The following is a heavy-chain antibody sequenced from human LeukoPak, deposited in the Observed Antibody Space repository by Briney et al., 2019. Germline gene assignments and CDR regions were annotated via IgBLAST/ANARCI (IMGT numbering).Heavy chain of an antibody. D-gene: IGHD2-15*01. CDR3: ARESGYCSGGSCYESGAEYFQH. V-gene: IGHV3-21*01. J-gene: IGHJ1*01. CDR1: GFTFSSYS. Sequence: GGSLRLSCAASGFTFSSYSMNWVRPAPGKGLEWVSSISSSSSYIYYADSVKGRFTISRDNAKNSLYLQMNSLRAEDTAVYYCARESGYCSGGSCYESGAEYFQHWGQGTLVTVSS. CDR2: ISSSSSYI.